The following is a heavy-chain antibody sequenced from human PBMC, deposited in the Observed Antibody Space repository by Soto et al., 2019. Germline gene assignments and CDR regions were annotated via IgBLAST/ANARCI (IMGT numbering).Heavy chain of an antibody. D-gene: IGHD3-10*01. Sequence: GGSLRLSCAASGFVSNEYYMAWIRQAPGKGLEWVSRIYNDGTYSDYADSARGRFTISRDNVNDTLYLQMNNLRAEDSGLYYCTRGPRRISTGTGAYWGQGTQVTVSS. CDR1: GFVSNEYY. CDR3: TRGPRRISTGTGAY. V-gene: IGHV3-74*01. CDR2: IYNDGTYS. J-gene: IGHJ4*02.